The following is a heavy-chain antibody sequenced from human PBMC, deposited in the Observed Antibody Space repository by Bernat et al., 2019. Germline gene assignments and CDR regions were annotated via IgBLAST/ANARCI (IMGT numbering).Heavy chain of an antibody. V-gene: IGHV3-74*01. J-gene: IGHJ3*02. CDR3: AREAFCSGGTCLGAYAFDI. CDR1: GFTFSNYW. D-gene: IGHD2-15*01. CDR2: ISHDGRGT. Sequence: EEQLVESGGDLVQSGGSLRLSCTASGFTFSNYWMSWVRQAPGKGLVWVSRISHDGRGTTHADSVEGRFTISRDNAKKTLYLQMNTLRAEDTAVYYCAREAFCSGGTCLGAYAFDIWGQGTMVTVSS.